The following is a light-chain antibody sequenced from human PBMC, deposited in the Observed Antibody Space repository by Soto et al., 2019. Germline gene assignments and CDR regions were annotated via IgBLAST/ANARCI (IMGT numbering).Light chain of an antibody. CDR1: QTVGSNY. Sequence: EIVLTQSPASLSLSPGERATLSCRTSQTVGSNYLAWYQQKPGQAPRLLLYGASSRATGIPDRFRGSGSGTDFTLTISRLEPEDFAIYYCQQYGTSPPWTFGQGTKVDIK. J-gene: IGKJ1*01. CDR2: GAS. V-gene: IGKV3-20*01. CDR3: QQYGTSPPWT.